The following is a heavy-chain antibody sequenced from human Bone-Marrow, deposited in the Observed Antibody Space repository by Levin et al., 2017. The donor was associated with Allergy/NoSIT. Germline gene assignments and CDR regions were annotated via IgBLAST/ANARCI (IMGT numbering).Heavy chain of an antibody. V-gene: IGHV3-7*01. CDR1: GFTFSNYW. CDR2: IRQDGTEI. D-gene: IGHD7-27*01. J-gene: IGHJ4*02. Sequence: GGSLRLSCAASGFTFSNYWMSWVRQAPGKGLEWVANIRQDGTEIWYVDSVKGRFTISRDNAKNSMFVQMNSLRAEDTAMYYCARANWVFDHWGQGTLVTVSS. CDR3: ARANWVFDH.